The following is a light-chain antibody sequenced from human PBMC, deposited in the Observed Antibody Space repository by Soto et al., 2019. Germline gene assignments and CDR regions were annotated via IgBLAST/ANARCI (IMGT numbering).Light chain of an antibody. V-gene: IGLV1-44*01. CDR1: SSNIGSDT. CDR2: SYN. CDR3: AAWDDSLNGPGV. J-gene: IGLJ3*02. Sequence: QSVLTQPPSASGTPGQRVALSCSGSSSNIGSDTVNWYQQLPGTAPKLLIYSYNQRPSGVPDRFSGSKSGTSASLAISGLQSEDEAGYYCAAWDDSLNGPGVFGGGTKLTVL.